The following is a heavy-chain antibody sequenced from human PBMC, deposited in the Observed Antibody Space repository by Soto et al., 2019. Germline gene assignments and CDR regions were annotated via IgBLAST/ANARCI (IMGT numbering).Heavy chain of an antibody. CDR1: GGSISSYY. J-gene: IGHJ3*02. V-gene: IGHV4-59*08. CDR3: ARRYGGAFDI. CDR2: IYYSGST. D-gene: IGHD4-17*01. Sequence: QVQLQESGPGLVKPSETLSLTCIVSGGSISSYYWSWIRQPPGKGLEWIGYIYYSGSTNYNPSLKSRVTISVDTSKNQFSLKLSSVTAADTAVYYCARRYGGAFDIWGQGTMVTVSS.